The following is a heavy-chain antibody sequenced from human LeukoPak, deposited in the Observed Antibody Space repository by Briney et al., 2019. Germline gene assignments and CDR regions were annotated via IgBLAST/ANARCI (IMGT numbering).Heavy chain of an antibody. D-gene: IGHD5-18*01. Sequence: GASVTVSCKAPGGTFSSYAISWVRQAPGQGLEWMGGIIPIFGTANYAQKFQGRVTITADESTSTAYMELSSLRSEDTAVYYCARGTAMAISNWFDPWGQGTLVTVSS. CDR3: ARGTAMAISNWFDP. V-gene: IGHV1-69*01. J-gene: IGHJ5*02. CDR1: GGTFSSYA. CDR2: IIPIFGTA.